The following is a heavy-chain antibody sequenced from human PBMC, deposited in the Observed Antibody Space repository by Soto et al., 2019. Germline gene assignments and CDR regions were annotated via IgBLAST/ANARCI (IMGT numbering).Heavy chain of an antibody. CDR3: SSGILV. CDR1: GGSINSGGYC. D-gene: IGHD5-18*01. CDR2: ISYGGST. Sequence: QVQLQESGPGLVKPSQTLSLPCTVSGGSINSGGYCWSWIRQHPGKGLDWIGCISYGGSTSYNPSLKSRVTISVDTSKNQFSLKLTSVTAADTAVYYCSSGILVWGQGALITVSS. V-gene: IGHV4-31*03. J-gene: IGHJ4*02.